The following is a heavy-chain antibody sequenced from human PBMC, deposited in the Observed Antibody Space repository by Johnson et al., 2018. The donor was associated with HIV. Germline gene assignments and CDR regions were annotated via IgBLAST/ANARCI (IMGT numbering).Heavy chain of an antibody. D-gene: IGHD3-3*01. CDR3: ATLITIFGVVTLDGFEI. Sequence: VQLVESGGGVVRPGESLRLSCAASGFTFDDYDMSWVRQAPGQGLEWVGRIKSKTDGGATDYAAPVKGRFTISRDDSKNTLYLQMNSLKTEDPAVYYCATLITIFGVVTLDGFEIWGQGTMVTVSS. J-gene: IGHJ3*02. V-gene: IGHV3-15*01. CDR2: IKSKTDGGAT. CDR1: GFTFDDYD.